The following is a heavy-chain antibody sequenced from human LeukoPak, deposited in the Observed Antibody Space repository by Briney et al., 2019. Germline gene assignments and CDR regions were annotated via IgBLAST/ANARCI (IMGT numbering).Heavy chain of an antibody. D-gene: IGHD1-26*01. Sequence: GGPLSLSCTASGFTPGGHDLHWVPKAPGKGLKWVAVIWYDGSNKYYADSVKGRFTISRDNSKNTLYLQMNSLRAEDTAVYYCARGFDSGSYLDYWGQGTLVTVSS. CDR2: IWYDGSNK. CDR3: ARGFDSGSYLDY. V-gene: IGHV3-33*08. J-gene: IGHJ4*02. CDR1: GFTPGGHD.